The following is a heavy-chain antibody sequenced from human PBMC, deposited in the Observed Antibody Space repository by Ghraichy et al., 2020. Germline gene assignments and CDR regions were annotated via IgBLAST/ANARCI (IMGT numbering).Heavy chain of an antibody. CDR2: INHSGST. Sequence: SETLSLTCAVYGGSFSGYYWSWIRQPPGKGLEWIGEINHSGSTNYNPSLKSRVTISVDTSKNQFSLKLSSVTAADTAVYYCAREWGYDSSGYYYRSDPIGTFDYWGQGTLVTVSS. V-gene: IGHV4-34*01. D-gene: IGHD3-22*01. J-gene: IGHJ4*02. CDR1: GGSFSGYY. CDR3: AREWGYDSSGYYYRSDPIGTFDY.